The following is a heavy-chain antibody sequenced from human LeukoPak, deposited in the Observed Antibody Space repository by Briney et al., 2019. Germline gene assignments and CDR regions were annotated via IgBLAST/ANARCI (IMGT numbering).Heavy chain of an antibody. CDR2: IKEDGSEK. V-gene: IGHV3-7*01. Sequence: GGSLRLSCAASGFAFRSYGMTWVRQAPGKGLEWVANIKEDGSEKYYVDSVKGRFTISRDNAKNSVSLQMNSLRAEDTAVYYCARIYLKLASASWGQGTLVTVSS. CDR3: ARIYLKLASAS. J-gene: IGHJ5*02. D-gene: IGHD3-10*01. CDR1: GFAFRSYG.